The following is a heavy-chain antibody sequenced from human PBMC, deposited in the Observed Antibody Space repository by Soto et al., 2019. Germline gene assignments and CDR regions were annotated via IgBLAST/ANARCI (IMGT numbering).Heavy chain of an antibody. J-gene: IGHJ5*02. CDR3: ARGSGSSWFDH. CDR2: MATSSGGT. V-gene: IGHV1-2*02. CDR1: GYTFTANY. D-gene: IGHD6-25*01. Sequence: ASVKVSCKPSGYTFTANYIHWVRQAPGQGLEWMGWMATSSGGTRFAQNFQGRVTMTRDTSIATAYMELTTLTLDDTAIYYCARGSGSSWFDHWGQGTQVTVSS.